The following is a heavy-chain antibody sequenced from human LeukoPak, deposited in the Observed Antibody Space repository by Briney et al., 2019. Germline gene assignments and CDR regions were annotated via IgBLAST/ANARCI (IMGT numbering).Heavy chain of an antibody. V-gene: IGHV4-59*01. CDR1: GGSISSYY. CDR2: IYYSGST. CDR3: ARERDSSGFDY. Sequence: SQTLSLTCTVSGGSISSYYWSWIRQPPGKGLEWIGYIYYSGSTNYNPSLKSRVTISVDTSKNQFSLKLSSVTAADTAVYYCARERDSSGFDYWGQGTLVTVSS. D-gene: IGHD6-19*01. J-gene: IGHJ4*02.